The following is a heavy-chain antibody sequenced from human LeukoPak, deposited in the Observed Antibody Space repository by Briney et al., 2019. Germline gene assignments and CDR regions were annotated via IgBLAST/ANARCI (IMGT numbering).Heavy chain of an antibody. V-gene: IGHV4-4*02. J-gene: IGHJ5*02. CDR2: IYHSGST. CDR3: ARDGRSAWYRGGKFDP. Sequence: PSETLSLTCAVSGGSISSSNWWSWVRQPPGKGLECIGEIYHSGSTNYNPSLKSRVTISVDKSKRQFSLKLSSVTAADTAVYYCARDGRSAWYRGGKFDPWGQGTLVTVSS. D-gene: IGHD6-19*01. CDR1: GGSISSSNW.